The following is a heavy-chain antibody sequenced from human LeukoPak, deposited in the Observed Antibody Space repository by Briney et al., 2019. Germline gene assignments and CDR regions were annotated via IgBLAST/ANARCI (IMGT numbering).Heavy chain of an antibody. V-gene: IGHV4-39*01. CDR3: ARHPIVGATRPLYYFDY. CDR1: GDSISTRRYS. CDR2: IYYSGST. J-gene: IGHJ4*02. D-gene: IGHD1-26*01. Sequence: AETLSLTCTVSGDSISTRRYSWGWIRQPPGKGLEWIGNIYYSGSTYYNPSLKRRVTISVDPSTNRFSLQLTSVTAADQAVYYCARHPIVGATRPLYYFDYWGQGNLVTVSS.